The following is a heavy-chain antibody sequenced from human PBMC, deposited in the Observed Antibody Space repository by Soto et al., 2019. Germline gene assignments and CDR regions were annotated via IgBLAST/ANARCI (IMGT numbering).Heavy chain of an antibody. Sequence: QVQLVQSGAEVKKPGSSVKVSCKASGGTFSSYTISWVRQAPGQGLEWMGRIIPILGIANYAQKFQGRVTIPEHISTSTAYMELSSLRSEDTAVYYCAREDSSGYRYLQHWGQGTLVTVSS. D-gene: IGHD3-22*01. CDR1: GGTFSSYT. J-gene: IGHJ1*01. V-gene: IGHV1-69*08. CDR3: AREDSSGYRYLQH. CDR2: IIPILGIA.